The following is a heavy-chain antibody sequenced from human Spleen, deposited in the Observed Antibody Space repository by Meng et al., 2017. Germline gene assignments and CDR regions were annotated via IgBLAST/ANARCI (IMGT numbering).Heavy chain of an antibody. CDR1: GYSFTRYA. V-gene: IGHV1-18*04. D-gene: IGHD6-19*01. J-gene: IGHJ4*02. CDR2: ISANTGKT. Sequence: SGPGVKKPGASVTVSCTPTGYSFTRYAISWVRQAPGQGPEWLGWISANTGKTNYAQKFQDRVTMTTDTSTGTVYTELRGLRSDDTAIYYCARIVSGTEGFDYWGRGTLVTVSS. CDR3: ARIVSGTEGFDY.